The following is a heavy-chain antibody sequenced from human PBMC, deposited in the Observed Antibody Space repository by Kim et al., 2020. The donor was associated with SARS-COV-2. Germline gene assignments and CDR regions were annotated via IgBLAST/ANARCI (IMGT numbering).Heavy chain of an antibody. CDR2: ISRSGSTI. Sequence: GGSLRLSCAASGFTFSSYEMNWVRQAPGKGLEWVSYISRSGSTIYYADSVKGRFTISRDNAKNSLYLQMNSLGAEDTAIYYCARDRDSSGYSSWFDPWGQGTLVTVSS. J-gene: IGHJ5*02. V-gene: IGHV3-48*03. CDR1: GFTFSSYE. CDR3: ARDRDSSGYSSWFDP. D-gene: IGHD3-22*01.